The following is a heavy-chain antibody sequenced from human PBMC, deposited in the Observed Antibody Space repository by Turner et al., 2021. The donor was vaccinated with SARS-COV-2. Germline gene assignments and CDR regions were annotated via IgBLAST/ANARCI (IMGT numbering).Heavy chain of an antibody. J-gene: IGHJ6*02. CDR1: GYTFTGYY. Sequence: QVQLVQSGAEVKKPGASVKVSCKASGYTFTGYYMYWVRQAPGQGLEWMGWINPISGGTNYAQKFQGRVTMTRDTSISTAYMDLSRLRSDDTAVYFCAREGSTYGSDYYYYYGMDVWGQGTTVTVSS. V-gene: IGHV1-2*02. CDR3: AREGSTYGSDYYYYYGMDV. CDR2: INPISGGT. D-gene: IGHD5-18*01.